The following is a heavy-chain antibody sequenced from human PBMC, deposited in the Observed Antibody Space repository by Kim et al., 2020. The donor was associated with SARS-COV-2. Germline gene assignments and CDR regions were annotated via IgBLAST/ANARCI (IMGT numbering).Heavy chain of an antibody. CDR2: ISYDGSNK. J-gene: IGHJ4*02. CDR3: AVVPAATPLGY. D-gene: IGHD2-2*02. Sequence: GESLKISCAASGFTFSSYGMHWVRQAPGKGLEWVAVISYDGSNKYYADSVKGRFTISRDNSKNTLYLQMNSLRAEDTAVYYCAVVPAATPLGYWGQGTLVTVSS. CDR1: GFTFSSYG. V-gene: IGHV3-33*05.